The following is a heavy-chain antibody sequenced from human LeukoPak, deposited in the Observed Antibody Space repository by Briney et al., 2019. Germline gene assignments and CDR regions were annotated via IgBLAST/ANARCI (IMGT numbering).Heavy chain of an antibody. Sequence: SETLSLTCTVSGGSISCYYWSWIRQPPGKGLEWIGYIYYSGSTNYNPSLKSRVTISVDTSENQFSLKLSSVTAADTAVYYCARGSGHSSGWYYYYGMDVWGQGTTVTVSS. J-gene: IGHJ6*02. D-gene: IGHD6-19*01. V-gene: IGHV4-59*01. CDR1: GGSISCYY. CDR2: IYYSGST. CDR3: ARGSGHSSGWYYYYGMDV.